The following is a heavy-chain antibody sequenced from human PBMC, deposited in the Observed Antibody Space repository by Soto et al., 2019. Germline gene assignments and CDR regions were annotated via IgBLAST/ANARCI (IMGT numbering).Heavy chain of an antibody. V-gene: IGHV1-69*13. CDR2: IIPNIGTA. D-gene: IGHD6-19*01. CDR3: ARLQWRLDNWFDP. CDR1: GGTFSSYA. Sequence: SVKVSCKASGGTFSSYAISWVRQAPGQGLEWMGGIIPNIGTANYAQKFQGRVTITGDESTSTAYMELSRLRSDDTAVYYCARLQWRLDNWFDPWGQGTLVTVSS. J-gene: IGHJ5*02.